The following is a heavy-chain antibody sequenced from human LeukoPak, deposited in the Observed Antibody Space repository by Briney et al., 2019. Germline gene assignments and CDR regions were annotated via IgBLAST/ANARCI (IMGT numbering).Heavy chain of an antibody. CDR2: IKQDGSEK. J-gene: IGHJ4*02. CDR1: GFTFSNDW. D-gene: IGHD1-7*01. V-gene: IGHV3-7*01. CDR3: ARDDDWNYEDY. Sequence: GGSLRLSCAASGFTFSNDWMSWVRQAPGKGLQWVANIKQDGSEKYYVDSVKGRFTISRDNAKKSLYLQMNSLRAKDTAVYYCARDDDWNYEDYWGQGTLVTVSS.